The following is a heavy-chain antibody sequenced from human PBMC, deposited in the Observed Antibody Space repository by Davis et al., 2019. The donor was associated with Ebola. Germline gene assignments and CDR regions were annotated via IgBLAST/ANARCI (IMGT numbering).Heavy chain of an antibody. Sequence: GGSLRLSCAASGFTFSSYTLHWVRQAPGKGLEWVAVISYDGDNNYHADSVQGRFTISRDNSKNTLYLRMNGLRVEDTAIYYCAKDTSNIWFDIWGQGTMVTVSS. D-gene: IGHD1-26*01. J-gene: IGHJ3*02. CDR2: ISYDGDNN. V-gene: IGHV3-30*04. CDR3: AKDTSNIWFDI. CDR1: GFTFSSYT.